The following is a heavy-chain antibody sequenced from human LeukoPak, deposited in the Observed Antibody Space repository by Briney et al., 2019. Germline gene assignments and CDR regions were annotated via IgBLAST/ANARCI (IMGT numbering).Heavy chain of an antibody. CDR2: IYYSGNT. CDR1: GGSISSSSYY. D-gene: IGHD2-8*01. V-gene: IGHV4-39*07. J-gene: IGHJ4*02. CDR3: AREGQGMVVY. Sequence: KPSETLSLTCTVSGGSISSSSYYWGWIRQPPGKGLEWIGSIYYSGNTYYNPSLKSRVTISVDTSKNQFSLKLSSVTAADTAVYYCAREGQGMVVYWGQGTLVTVSS.